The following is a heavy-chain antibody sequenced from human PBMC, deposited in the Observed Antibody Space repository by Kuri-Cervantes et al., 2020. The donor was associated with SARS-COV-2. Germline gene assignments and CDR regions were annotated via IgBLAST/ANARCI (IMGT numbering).Heavy chain of an antibody. CDR1: GFSFSTYG. D-gene: IGHD4-17*01. J-gene: IGHJ6*03. CDR2: LWYDGSKK. CDR3: ARVSTVTNGPGTRNYYYYYMDV. V-gene: IGHV3-33*01. Sequence: GGSLRLSCAASGFSFSTYGMHWVRQAPGKGLEWVALLWYDGSKKYYADSVKGRFTISRDNAKNSLYLQMNSLRAEDTALYHCARVSTVTNGPGTRNYYYYYMDVWGKGTTVTVSS.